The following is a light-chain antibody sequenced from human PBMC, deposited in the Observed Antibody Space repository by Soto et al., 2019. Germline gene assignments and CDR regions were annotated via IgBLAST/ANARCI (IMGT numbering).Light chain of an antibody. V-gene: IGLV2-14*03. J-gene: IGLJ2*01. CDR2: DVI. CDR1: SSDVGGYNY. CDR3: SSYTSSSTYLV. Sequence: QSALTQPASVSGSPGQSITISCTGTSSDVGGYNYVSWYQQHPGKAPKLMIYDVINRPSGVSNHFSGSKSGNSASLTISGLQAEDEADYYCSSYTSSSTYLVFGGETKLTVL.